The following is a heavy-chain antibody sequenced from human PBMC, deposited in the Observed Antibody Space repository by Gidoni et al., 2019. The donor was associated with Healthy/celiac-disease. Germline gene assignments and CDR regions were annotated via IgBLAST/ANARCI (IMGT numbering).Heavy chain of an antibody. V-gene: IGHV1-69*01. J-gene: IGHJ4*02. CDR2: IIPIFGTA. CDR1: GGTFSSYA. Sequence: QVQLVQSGAEVKKPGSLVKVSCKASGGTFSSYAISWVRQAPGQGLEWMGGIIPIFGTANYAQKFQGRVTITADESTSTAYMELSSLRSEDTAVYYCASLNYGDPIVPFDYWGQGTLVTVSS. D-gene: IGHD4-17*01. CDR3: ASLNYGDPIVPFDY.